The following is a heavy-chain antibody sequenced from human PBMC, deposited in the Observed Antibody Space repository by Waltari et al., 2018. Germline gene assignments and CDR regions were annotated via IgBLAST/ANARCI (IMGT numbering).Heavy chain of an antibody. CDR1: GFTFSTYS. J-gene: IGHJ3*01. CDR3: VRDWAYAFDV. V-gene: IGHV3-48*04. D-gene: IGHD3-16*01. CDR2: SRSSSAGM. Sequence: QLVESGGGLVQPGGSLRLSCTASGFTFSTYSMNGVRQAPGKGLEWSSSSRSSSAGMQYADSVKGRFTISRDNAKNSLFLQMNSLRAEDAAVYYCVRDWAYAFDVWGQGTTVTVSS.